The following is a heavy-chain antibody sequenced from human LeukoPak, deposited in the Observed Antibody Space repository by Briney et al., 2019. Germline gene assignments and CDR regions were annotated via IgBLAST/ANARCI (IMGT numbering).Heavy chain of an antibody. CDR3: ARATAFYSYGSRSFDY. CDR2: INHSGST. D-gene: IGHD5-18*01. Sequence: PSETLSLTCAVYGVSFSGYYWSWIRQPPGKGLEWIGEINHSGSTNYNPSLKSRVTISVDTSKNQFSLKLSSVTAADTAVYYCARATAFYSYGSRSFDYWGQGTLVTVSS. J-gene: IGHJ4*02. V-gene: IGHV4-34*01. CDR1: GVSFSGYY.